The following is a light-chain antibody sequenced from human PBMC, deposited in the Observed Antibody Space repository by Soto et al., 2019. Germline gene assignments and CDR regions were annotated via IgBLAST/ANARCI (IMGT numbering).Light chain of an antibody. CDR2: EVN. Sequence: QSALTQPPSASGSPGQSVTISCTGTSSDVGGYKYVSWYQHHPGKAPKVMIFEVNKRPSGVPDRFSGSKSGNTASLTVSGLQAEDEADYYCSSYAGNNNLVFGGGTKLTVL. CDR3: SSYAGNNNLV. J-gene: IGLJ2*01. V-gene: IGLV2-8*01. CDR1: SSDVGGYKY.